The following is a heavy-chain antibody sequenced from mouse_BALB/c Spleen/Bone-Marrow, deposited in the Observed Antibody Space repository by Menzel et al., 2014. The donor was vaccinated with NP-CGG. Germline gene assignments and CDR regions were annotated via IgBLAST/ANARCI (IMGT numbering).Heavy chain of an antibody. CDR1: GFTFSSYG. D-gene: IGHD2-1*01. CDR2: INSNGGST. V-gene: IGHV5-6-3*01. J-gene: IGHJ2*01. Sequence: EVQVVESGGGLVQPGGSLKLSCAASGFTFSSYGMSWVRQTPDKRLELVASINSNGGSTYYPDSVKGRFTISRDNAKXTLSLQMSSLKSEDTAVYYCARGNYGTYVDYFDYWGQGTTLTVSS. CDR3: ARGNYGTYVDYFDY.